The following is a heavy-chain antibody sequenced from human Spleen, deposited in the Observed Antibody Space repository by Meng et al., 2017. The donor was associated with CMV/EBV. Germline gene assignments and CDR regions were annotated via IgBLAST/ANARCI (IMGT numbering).Heavy chain of an antibody. D-gene: IGHD2-15*01. V-gene: IGHV4-34*01. CDR1: GGSFSGYY. Sequence: SETLSLTCAVYGGSFSGYYWSWIRQPPGKGLEWIGEINHSGSTNYNPSLKSRVTISVDTSKNQFSLKLSSVTAADTAVYYCARGDSYSGGSCYPPYFDYWGQGTLVTVSS. J-gene: IGHJ4*02. CDR2: INHSGST. CDR3: ARGDSYSGGSCYPPYFDY.